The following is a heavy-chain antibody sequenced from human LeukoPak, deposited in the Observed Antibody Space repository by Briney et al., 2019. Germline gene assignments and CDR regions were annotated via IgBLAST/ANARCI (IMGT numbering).Heavy chain of an antibody. J-gene: IGHJ4*02. CDR1: VHTLRYLS. D-gene: IGHD3-10*01. CDR2: YDPEDDER. Sequence: ASVKVSCKAFVHTLRYLSIHWVRQAPGKGLEWMGGYDPEDDERIYSEKFLGRVTLTEDTSTDTAYMELTSLRSDDTAVYYSSTETAGNYWVQGTLVTVSS. V-gene: IGHV1-24*01. CDR3: STETAGNY.